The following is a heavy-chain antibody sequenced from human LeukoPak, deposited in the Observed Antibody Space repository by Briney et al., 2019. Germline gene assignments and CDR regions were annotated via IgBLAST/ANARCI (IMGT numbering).Heavy chain of an antibody. D-gene: IGHD3-22*01. CDR2: ISGSGGST. CDR1: GLTFSSYG. Sequence: GGTLRLSCAASGLTFSSYGMSWVRQAPGKGLEWVSAISGSGGSTSSPASVKGRFTFSRANSKNTLYLQMNSLRAEDTAVYYCAKAIRGYDDSSGLDYWGQGTLVTVSS. V-gene: IGHV3-23*01. J-gene: IGHJ4*02. CDR3: AKAIRGYDDSSGLDY.